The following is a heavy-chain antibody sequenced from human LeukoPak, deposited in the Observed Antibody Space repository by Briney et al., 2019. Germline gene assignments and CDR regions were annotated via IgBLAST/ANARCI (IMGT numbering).Heavy chain of an antibody. CDR2: IWYDGSNK. CDR1: GFTFSSYG. J-gene: IGHJ6*02. V-gene: IGHV3-33*08. CDR3: AREIMVRGVIISPNAYGMDV. D-gene: IGHD3-10*01. Sequence: SGGSLRLSCAASGFTFSSYGFHWVRQAPGKGLEWVAVIWYDGSNKYYADSVKGRFTISRDNSKNTLYLQMNSLRAEDTAVYYCAREIMVRGVIISPNAYGMDVWGQGTTVTVSS.